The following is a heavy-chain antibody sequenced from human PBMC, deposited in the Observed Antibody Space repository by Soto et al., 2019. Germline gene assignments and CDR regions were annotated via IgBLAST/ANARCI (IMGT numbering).Heavy chain of an antibody. V-gene: IGHV3-30-3*01. CDR3: ARDNYGFDY. D-gene: IGHD3-10*01. CDR2: ISYDGSNK. Sequence: GGSLRLSCAASGFTFSSYAMHWVRQAPGKGLEWVAVISYDGSNKYYADSVKGRFTISRDNSKNTLYLQMNSLRAEDTAVYYCARDNYGFDYWGQGTLVTVSS. J-gene: IGHJ4*02. CDR1: GFTFSSYA.